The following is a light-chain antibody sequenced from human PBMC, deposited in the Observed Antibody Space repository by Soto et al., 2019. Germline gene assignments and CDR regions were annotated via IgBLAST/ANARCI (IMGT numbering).Light chain of an antibody. CDR1: SSDVGGYNY. J-gene: IGLJ1*01. CDR3: SSYTSSSTLYV. Sequence: QSALTQPASVSGSPGQSITISCTGTSSDVGGYNYVSWYQQNPGNAPKLMIYDVSNRPSGVSNRFSGSKSGNTASLTISGLQAEDEADYYCSSYTSSSTLYVVGTGTKLTVL. CDR2: DVS. V-gene: IGLV2-14*01.